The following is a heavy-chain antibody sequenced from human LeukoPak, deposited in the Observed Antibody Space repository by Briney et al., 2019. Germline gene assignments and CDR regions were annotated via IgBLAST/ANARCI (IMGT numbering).Heavy chain of an antibody. V-gene: IGHV3-48*03. Sequence: GGSLRLSCAASGFTFSSYEMNWVRQAPGKGLEWVSYISSSGSTIYYADSVKGRFTISRDNAKNSLYLQMNRLRAEDTAVYYCARGGARIPFYCSGGSCYPSWGQGTLVTVSS. CDR2: ISSSGSTI. CDR3: ARGGARIPFYCSGGSCYPS. J-gene: IGHJ5*02. CDR1: GFTFSSYE. D-gene: IGHD2-15*01.